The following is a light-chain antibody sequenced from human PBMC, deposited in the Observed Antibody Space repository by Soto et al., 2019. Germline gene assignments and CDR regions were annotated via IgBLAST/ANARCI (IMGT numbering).Light chain of an antibody. CDR3: AVWDDSLNGPL. CDR2: SNN. CDR1: RSNIGSNT. Sequence: QSVLTQPPSAAGTPGQRVTISCSGSRSNIGSNTVNWYQQVPGTAPKLLIYSNNERPSGVPDRFSGSKSGTSASLAISGLQSEDEADYYCAVWDDSLNGPLFGGGTQLTV. V-gene: IGLV1-44*01. J-gene: IGLJ7*01.